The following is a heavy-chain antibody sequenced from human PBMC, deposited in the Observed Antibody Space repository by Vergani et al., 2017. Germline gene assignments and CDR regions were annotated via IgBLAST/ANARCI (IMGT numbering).Heavy chain of an antibody. CDR2: IYYSGST. Sequence: QVQLQESGPGLVKPSETLSLTCTVSGGSISSYYWSWIRQPPGKGLEWIGYIYYSGSTNYNPSLKSRVTISVATSKNQFSLKLSSVTAADTAVDYCARGGGMRSSWHQTYYYYYMDVWGNGTTVTVSS. CDR3: ARGGGMRSSWHQTYYYYYMDV. CDR1: GGSISSYY. V-gene: IGHV4-59*01. D-gene: IGHD6-13*01. J-gene: IGHJ6*03.